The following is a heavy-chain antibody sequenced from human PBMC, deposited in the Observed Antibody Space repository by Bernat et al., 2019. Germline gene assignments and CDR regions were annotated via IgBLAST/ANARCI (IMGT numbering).Heavy chain of an antibody. V-gene: IGHV6-1*01. Sequence: QVQLQQSGPGLVKPSQTLSLTCAISGDSVSSNSAAWNWIRQSPSRGLEWLGRTYYRSKWYNDNAVSVKSRITITPDTSKNQFSLQLNSVTPEDTAVYYCARERADVVVVVAASNWFDPWGQGTLVTVSS. CDR2: TYYRSKWYN. CDR3: ARERADVVVVVAASNWFDP. D-gene: IGHD2-15*01. CDR1: GDSVSSNSAA. J-gene: IGHJ5*02.